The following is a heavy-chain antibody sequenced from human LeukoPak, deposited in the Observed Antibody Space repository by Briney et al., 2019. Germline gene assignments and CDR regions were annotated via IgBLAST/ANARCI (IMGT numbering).Heavy chain of an antibody. CDR3: ARALTGYYFDY. V-gene: IGHV1-46*01. Sequence: ASVKVSCKASGYTFTSYGISWVRQAPGQGLEWMGIINPSGGSTSYAQKFQGRVTMTRDTSISTAYMELSSLRSEDTAVYYCARALTGYYFDYWGQGTLVTVSS. D-gene: IGHD3-9*01. CDR1: GYTFTSYG. J-gene: IGHJ4*02. CDR2: INPSGGST.